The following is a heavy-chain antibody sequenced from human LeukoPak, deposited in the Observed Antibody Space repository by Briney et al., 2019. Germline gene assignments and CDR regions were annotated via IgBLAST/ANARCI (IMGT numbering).Heavy chain of an antibody. CDR2: INHSGST. CDR3: ARAGDYYGSGSYSP. Sequence: SETLSLTCAVYGGSFSGYYWSWIRQPPGKGLEWIGEINHSGSTNYNPSLKSRVTISVDTSKNQFSLKLSSVTAADTAVYYCARAGDYYGSGSYSPWGQGTLVTVSS. V-gene: IGHV4-34*01. CDR1: GGSFSGYY. J-gene: IGHJ5*02. D-gene: IGHD3-10*01.